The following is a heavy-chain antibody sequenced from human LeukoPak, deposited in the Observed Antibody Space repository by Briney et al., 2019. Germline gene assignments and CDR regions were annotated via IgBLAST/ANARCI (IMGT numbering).Heavy chain of an antibody. CDR1: GGSFSGYY. J-gene: IGHJ4*02. CDR3: ARHEMATSDLDY. CDR2: INHSGST. Sequence: SETLSLTCAVYGGSFSGYYWSWIRQPPGKGLEWIGEINHSGSTNYNPSLKSRVTISVDTSKNQFSLKLSSVTAADTAVYYCARHEMATSDLDYWGQGTLVTVSS. D-gene: IGHD5-24*01. V-gene: IGHV4-34*01.